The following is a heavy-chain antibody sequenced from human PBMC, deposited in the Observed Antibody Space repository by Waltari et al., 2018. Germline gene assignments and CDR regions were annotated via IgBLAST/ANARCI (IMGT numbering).Heavy chain of an antibody. Sequence: QVQLQEAGPGLVKPSENLSLTCRVSGDSISNYFWNWIRQPPVKELEWIGFIHHSGSTNCNPALKTRVPISLPTSKSSFSQRLTSVTAADTAVYYCARWDSSGRYYGDWGQGTSLTVSS. J-gene: IGHJ4*02. D-gene: IGHD3-22*01. CDR1: GDSISNYF. V-gene: IGHV4-4*08. CDR3: ARWDSSGRYYGD. CDR2: IHHSGST.